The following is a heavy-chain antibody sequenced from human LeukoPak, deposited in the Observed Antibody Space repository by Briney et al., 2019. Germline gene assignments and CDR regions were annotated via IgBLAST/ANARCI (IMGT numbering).Heavy chain of an antibody. Sequence: GGSLRLSCAASGFIVSSKYMNWVRQAPGKGLEWVSVLYSGGREFYADSVEGRFTISRDNSKNTLYLQMNTLRAEDTAVYYCARGSWFGEGLNYAMDVWGQGTTVTVSS. CDR3: ARGSWFGEGLNYAMDV. CDR2: LYSGGRE. CDR1: GFIVSSKY. J-gene: IGHJ6*02. V-gene: IGHV3-53*01. D-gene: IGHD3-10*01.